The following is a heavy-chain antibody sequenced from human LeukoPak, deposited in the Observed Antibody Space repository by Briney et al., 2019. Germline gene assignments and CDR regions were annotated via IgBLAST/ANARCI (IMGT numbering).Heavy chain of an antibody. Sequence: GASVKVSCKASGGTFGSYVISWVRQAPGQGLEWMGGIIPIFGTAHYAQKFQGRLTITADESTSTVYMEMSSLRSEDTAMYYCAKEGDTALVTGYFDLWGRGTQVTVSS. CDR2: IIPIFGTA. D-gene: IGHD5-18*01. V-gene: IGHV1-69*01. CDR1: GGTFGSYV. J-gene: IGHJ2*01. CDR3: AKEGDTALVTGYFDL.